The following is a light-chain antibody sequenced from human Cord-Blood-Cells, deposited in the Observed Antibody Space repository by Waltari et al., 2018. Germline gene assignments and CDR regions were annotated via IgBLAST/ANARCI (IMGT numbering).Light chain of an antibody. Sequence: QSALTQPASVSGSPGQSITISCTGTSSDVGGYNYVSWYQQHPGKAPKLMIYDVSKRPFXXSNRFSGSKSGNPASLTISGLQAEDEADYYCSSYTSSSSYVFGTGTKVTVL. J-gene: IGLJ1*01. V-gene: IGLV2-14*01. CDR2: DVS. CDR3: SSYTSSSSYV. CDR1: SSDVGGYNY.